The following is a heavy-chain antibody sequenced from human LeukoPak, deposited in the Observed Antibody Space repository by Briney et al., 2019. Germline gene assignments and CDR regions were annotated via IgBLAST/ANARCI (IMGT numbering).Heavy chain of an antibody. D-gene: IGHD3-10*01. Sequence: GGSLRLSCAASGFTFSSYSMNWVRQAPGKGLEWVSSISSSSSYIYYADSVKGRFTISRDNAKNSLYLQMNSLRAEDTAVYYCARGTIYYGSGSYYPTFDYWGQGTLVTVSS. CDR3: ARGTIYYGSGSYYPTFDY. CDR2: ISSSSSYI. V-gene: IGHV3-21*01. CDR1: GFTFSSYS. J-gene: IGHJ4*02.